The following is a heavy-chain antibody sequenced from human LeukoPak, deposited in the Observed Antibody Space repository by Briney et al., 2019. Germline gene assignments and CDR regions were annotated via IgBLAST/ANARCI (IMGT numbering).Heavy chain of an antibody. D-gene: IGHD3/OR15-3a*01. CDR3: ARTGLGMYSFDS. J-gene: IGHJ4*02. Sequence: PGGSLRLSCAASGFTFSSYSMNWVRQAPGKGLEWVSYISSSSSYIYYADSVKGRFTISRDNAKNSLYLQMNSLRAEDTAVYYCARTGLGMYSFDSWGRGTLVTVSS. CDR2: ISSSSSYI. CDR1: GFTFSSYS. V-gene: IGHV3-21*05.